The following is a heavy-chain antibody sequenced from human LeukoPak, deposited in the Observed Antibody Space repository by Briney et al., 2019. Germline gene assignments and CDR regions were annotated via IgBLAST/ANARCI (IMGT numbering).Heavy chain of an antibody. CDR2: IKSKTDGGTT. CDR1: GFTFSNAW. CDR3: ARENTLLRGVSRGFDI. V-gene: IGHV3-15*01. J-gene: IGHJ3*02. Sequence: PGGSLRLSCAASGFTFSNAWMSWVRQAPGKGLEWVGRIKSKTDGGTTDYAAPVKGRFTISRDDSKNTLYLQMNSLRAEDTAVYYCARENTLLRGVSRGFDIWGQGTMVTVSS. D-gene: IGHD3-10*01.